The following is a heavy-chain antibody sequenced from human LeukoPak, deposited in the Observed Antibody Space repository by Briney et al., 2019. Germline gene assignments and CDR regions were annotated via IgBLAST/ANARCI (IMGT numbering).Heavy chain of an antibody. CDR2: IKRDGSEK. V-gene: IGHV3-7*01. J-gene: IGHJ4*02. CDR1: GFSFSDYW. Sequence: GGSLRLSCAASGFSFSDYWMTWVRQAPGKGLEWVAHIKRDGSEKYYVDSIKGRFTISRDNAKNLVYLQMNCLRAEDTAVYYCARGWNYAFRFDYWGQGTLVTVSS. D-gene: IGHD1-7*01. CDR3: ARGWNYAFRFDY.